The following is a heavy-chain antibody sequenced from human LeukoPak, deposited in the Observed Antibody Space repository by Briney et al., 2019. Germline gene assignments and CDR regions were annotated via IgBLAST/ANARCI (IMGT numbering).Heavy chain of an antibody. D-gene: IGHD6-13*01. J-gene: IGHJ4*02. CDR2: IIPIFGTA. CDR3: TTPGIAAAGPRSFDY. V-gene: IGHV1-69*13. Sequence: GASVKGSCKASGGTFSSYAISWVRQAPGQGLEWMGGIIPIFGTANYAQKFQGRVTITADESTSTAYMELSSLRSEDTAVYYCTTPGIAAAGPRSFDYWGQGTLVTVSS. CDR1: GGTFSSYA.